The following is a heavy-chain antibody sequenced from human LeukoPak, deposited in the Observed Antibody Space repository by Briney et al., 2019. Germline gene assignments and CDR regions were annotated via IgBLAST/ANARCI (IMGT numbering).Heavy chain of an antibody. CDR1: GYSFITYG. CDR3: ASPPADYYDSGDYFDY. Sequence: SVKVSCKASGYSFITYGISWVRQAPGQGLEWMGRIIPILGIANYAQKFQGRVTITADKSTSTAYMELSSLRSEDTAVYYCASPPADYYDSGDYFDYWGQGTLVTVSS. CDR2: IIPILGIA. D-gene: IGHD3-22*01. V-gene: IGHV1-69*04. J-gene: IGHJ4*02.